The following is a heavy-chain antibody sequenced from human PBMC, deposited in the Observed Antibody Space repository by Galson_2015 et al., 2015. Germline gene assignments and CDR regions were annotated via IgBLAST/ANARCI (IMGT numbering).Heavy chain of an antibody. CDR3: ARGGFCGGGTCYSDYFDS. V-gene: IGHV3-23*01. CDR1: GFTFSYYA. CDR2: ITGSDDGYGT. J-gene: IGHJ4*02. D-gene: IGHD2-15*01. Sequence: SLRLSCAASGFTFSYYAMSWVRQAPGKGLEWVSCITGSDDGYGTHYADSVKGRFTISRDNSKNTLYLQVNSLTAEDTAVYYCARGGFCGGGTCYSDYFDSWGQGTLVTVSS.